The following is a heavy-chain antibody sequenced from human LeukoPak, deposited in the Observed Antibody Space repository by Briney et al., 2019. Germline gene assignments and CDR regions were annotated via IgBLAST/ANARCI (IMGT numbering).Heavy chain of an antibody. Sequence: PSETLSLTCTVSGGSISSYYWGWIRQPPGKGLEWIGNIYYSGSTDYNPSLKSRVTISVDTSKNQFSLNLISVTAADTAVYYCARRYYDILTGPEAFNYWGQGTLVTVSS. D-gene: IGHD3-9*01. CDR3: ARRYYDILTGPEAFNY. CDR1: GGSISSYY. CDR2: IYYSGST. J-gene: IGHJ4*02. V-gene: IGHV4-39*01.